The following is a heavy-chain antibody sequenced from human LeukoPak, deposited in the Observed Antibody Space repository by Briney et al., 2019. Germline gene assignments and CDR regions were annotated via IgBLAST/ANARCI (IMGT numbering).Heavy chain of an antibody. J-gene: IGHJ4*02. Sequence: GGSLRLSCAVSGFTFDNYAMSWVRQAPGKGLEWVSAISSSESNTNYADSVKGRFTISRDNSKNTLYLQMNNLRADDTAVYYCARGPYYYDSSGYYPNAIDYWGQGTLVTVSS. CDR3: ARGPYYYDSSGYYPNAIDY. CDR1: GFTFDNYA. CDR2: ISSSESNT. D-gene: IGHD3-22*01. V-gene: IGHV3-23*01.